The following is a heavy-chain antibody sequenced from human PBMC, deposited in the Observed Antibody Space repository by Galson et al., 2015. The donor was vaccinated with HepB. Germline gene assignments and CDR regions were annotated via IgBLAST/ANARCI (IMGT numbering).Heavy chain of an antibody. Sequence: SLRLSCAASGFTFSNYAMSWVRQAPGKGLECVSGISGSGGSTYYGGSVKGRSTISRDNSRNTLFLQMNSLRAEDTAIYYCAKDFSSSWYSAFDIWGQGTLVTVSS. D-gene: IGHD6-13*01. CDR2: ISGSGGST. V-gene: IGHV3-23*01. CDR1: GFTFSNYA. CDR3: AKDFSSSWYSAFDI. J-gene: IGHJ3*02.